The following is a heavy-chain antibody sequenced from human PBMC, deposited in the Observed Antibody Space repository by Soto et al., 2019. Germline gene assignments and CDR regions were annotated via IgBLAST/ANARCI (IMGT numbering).Heavy chain of an antibody. D-gene: IGHD2-2*01. CDR2: ISWNSGSI. Sequence: GGSLRLSCAASGFTFDDYAMHWVRQAPGKGLEWVSGISWNSGSIGYADSVKGRFTISRDNAKNSLYLQMNSLRAEDTALYYCAKGPRYCSSTSCFVFYYWGQGTLVTVSS. CDR1: GFTFDDYA. V-gene: IGHV3-9*01. J-gene: IGHJ4*02. CDR3: AKGPRYCSSTSCFVFYY.